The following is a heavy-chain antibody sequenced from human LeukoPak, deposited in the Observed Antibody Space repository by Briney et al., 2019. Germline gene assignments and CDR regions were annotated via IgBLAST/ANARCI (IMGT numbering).Heavy chain of an antibody. D-gene: IGHD5-18*01. CDR2: ISSSSSYT. Sequence: GGSLRLSCAASGFTFSSYSMNWVRQAPGKGLEWVSSISSSSSYTYYADSVKGRFTISRDNAKKSLHLQMNSLRVEDTAVYYCARFMDTAMAYFDYWGQGTLVTVSS. CDR1: GFTFSSYS. J-gene: IGHJ4*02. V-gene: IGHV3-21*01. CDR3: ARFMDTAMAYFDY.